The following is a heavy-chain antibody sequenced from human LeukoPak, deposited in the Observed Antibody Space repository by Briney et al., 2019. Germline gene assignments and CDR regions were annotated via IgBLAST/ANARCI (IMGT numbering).Heavy chain of an antibody. J-gene: IGHJ3*01. Sequence: SETLSLTCTVSGGSIGTSHYYWGWLRQPPGKGLEWIGSIYFSGSTNYNPSLKSRVSMAVDTSKNQFSLRLISVTAADTAVYYCAREWSGFDFWGQGIMVTVSS. D-gene: IGHD2-15*01. V-gene: IGHV4-39*07. CDR1: GGSIGTSHYY. CDR3: AREWSGFDF. CDR2: IYFSGST.